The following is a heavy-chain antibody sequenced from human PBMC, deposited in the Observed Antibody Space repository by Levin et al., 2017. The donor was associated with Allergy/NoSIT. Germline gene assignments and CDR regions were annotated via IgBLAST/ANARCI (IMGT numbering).Heavy chain of an antibody. V-gene: IGHV3-23*01. CDR3: AKDTLPYCSSGICYTKPSYFDY. CDR1: GFSFSNYA. Sequence: GESLKISCAASGFSFSNYAMNWVRQAPGKGLDWVASISDGGSSTYIADSVKGRFTISRDNSKNTLFLQMNSLRADDTAVYYCAKDTLPYCSSGICYTKPSYFDYWGQGTLVTVSS. J-gene: IGHJ4*02. CDR2: ISDGGSST. D-gene: IGHD2-8*01.